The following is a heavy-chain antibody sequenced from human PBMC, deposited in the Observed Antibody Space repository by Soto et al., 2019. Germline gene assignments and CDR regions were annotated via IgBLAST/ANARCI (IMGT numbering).Heavy chain of an antibody. CDR2: IYPGDSDT. D-gene: IGHD4-17*01. CDR1: GYSFTSYW. J-gene: IGHJ6*03. V-gene: IGHV5-51*01. CDR3: ARIGHDYGDYVPNPYYYYYYMDV. Sequence: PGESLKISCKGSGYSFTSYWIGRVRQMPGKGLEWMGIIYPGDSDTRYSPSFQGQVTISADKSISTAYLQWSSLKASDTAMYYCARIGHDYGDYVPNPYYYYYYMDVWGKGTTVTVSS.